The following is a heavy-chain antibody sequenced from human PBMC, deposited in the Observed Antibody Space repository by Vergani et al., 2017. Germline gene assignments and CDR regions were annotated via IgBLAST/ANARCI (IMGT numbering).Heavy chain of an antibody. Sequence: VQLVQSGAEVKKPGESLRISCKGSGYRFSSYYIGWVRQMPGQGLEWIGVIYPGDSDTRYSPSFQGQVTISADKSTSTAYLQWGSLKASDTAMYDCTSRGGVGEIDAFDLWDQGTMVTVSS. CDR1: GYRFSSYY. V-gene: IGHV5-51*01. CDR2: IYPGDSDT. D-gene: IGHD1-26*01. CDR3: TSRGGVGEIDAFDL. J-gene: IGHJ3*01.